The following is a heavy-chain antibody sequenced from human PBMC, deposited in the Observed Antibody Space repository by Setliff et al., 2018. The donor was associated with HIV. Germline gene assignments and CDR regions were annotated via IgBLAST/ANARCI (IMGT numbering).Heavy chain of an antibody. V-gene: IGHV4-4*09. CDR2: IFTSGST. D-gene: IGHD3-10*01. CDR3: ARRIDNSGSFPDKNWFNT. J-gene: IGHJ5*02. Sequence: SETLSLTCTVAGGSISSYCWNWIRQSPGRGLEWIGYIFTSGSTTYNPSLHSRVTMSIDTSKNQVSLKLTSVTAADTAVYYCARRIDNSGSFPDKNWFNTWGQGSLVTVSS. CDR1: GGSISSYC.